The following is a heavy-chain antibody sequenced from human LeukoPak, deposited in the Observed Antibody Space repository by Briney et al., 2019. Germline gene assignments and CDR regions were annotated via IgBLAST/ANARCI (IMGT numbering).Heavy chain of an antibody. V-gene: IGHV1-18*01. D-gene: IGHD2-2*02. Sequence: ASVKVSCKASGYTFTGYGISWVRQAPGQGLEWMGWISAYNGNTNYAQKLQGRVTMTTDTSTSTAYMELRSLRSDDTAVYYCARRSLDCSSTSCYRPFDYWGQGTLVTVSS. CDR1: GYTFTGYG. CDR2: ISAYNGNT. J-gene: IGHJ4*02. CDR3: ARRSLDCSSTSCYRPFDY.